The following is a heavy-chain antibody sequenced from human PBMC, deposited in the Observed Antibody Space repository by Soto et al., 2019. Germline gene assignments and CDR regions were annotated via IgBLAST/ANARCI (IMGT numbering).Heavy chain of an antibody. CDR2: INPSSGGT. Sequence: ASVKVSFKGSGYTFSDYYVHWVREAPGQGLEWMGWINPSSGGTIYTQRFQGRVTTTRDTSINTVYMELSRLTSDDTAVYYCTREMGVIGAPGYTWFDPWGQGALVTVSS. CDR3: TREMGVIGAPGYTWFDP. CDR1: GYTFSDYY. D-gene: IGHD1-26*01. V-gene: IGHV1-2*02. J-gene: IGHJ5*02.